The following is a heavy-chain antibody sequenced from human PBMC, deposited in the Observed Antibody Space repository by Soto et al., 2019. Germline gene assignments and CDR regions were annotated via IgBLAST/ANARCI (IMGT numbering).Heavy chain of an antibody. V-gene: IGHV3-30*18. J-gene: IGHJ5*02. CDR1: GFTFSSYG. Sequence: GGSLRLSCAASGFTFSSYGMHWVRQAPGKGLEWVAVISYDGSNKYYADSVKGRFTISRDNSKNTLYLQMNSLRAEDTAVYYCAKDRIAAAGTSSAPAWFAPWGQGTLVTVSS. D-gene: IGHD6-13*01. CDR3: AKDRIAAAGTSSAPAWFAP. CDR2: ISYDGSNK.